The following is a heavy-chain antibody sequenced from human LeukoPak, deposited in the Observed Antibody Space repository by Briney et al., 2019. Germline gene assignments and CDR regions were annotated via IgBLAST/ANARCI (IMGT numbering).Heavy chain of an antibody. CDR1: GGSISSYY. CDR2: IYTSGST. Sequence: SETLSLTCTVSGGSISSYYWSWIRQPAGKGLEWFGRIYTSGSTNYNPSLKSRVTMSVDTSKNQFSLKLSSVTAADTAVYYCARGGQYYDFWSGFFDYWGQGTLVTVSS. CDR3: ARGGQYYDFWSGFFDY. D-gene: IGHD3-3*01. J-gene: IGHJ4*02. V-gene: IGHV4-4*07.